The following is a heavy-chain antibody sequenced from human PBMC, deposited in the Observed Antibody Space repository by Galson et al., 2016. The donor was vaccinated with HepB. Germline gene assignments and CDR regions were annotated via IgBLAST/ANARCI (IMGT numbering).Heavy chain of an antibody. CDR2: IYHSGGT. Sequence: SETLSLTCAASGASISNMNWWSWVRQSPGKGLEWIGEIYHSGGTNYNPSLKSRVTISVDKSKNQFSLNLSSVTAADTAVYYCASLDNRRGGDYWGQGTLVTVSS. CDR3: ASLDNRRGGDY. CDR1: GASISNMNW. V-gene: IGHV4-4*02. J-gene: IGHJ4*02. D-gene: IGHD1-14*01.